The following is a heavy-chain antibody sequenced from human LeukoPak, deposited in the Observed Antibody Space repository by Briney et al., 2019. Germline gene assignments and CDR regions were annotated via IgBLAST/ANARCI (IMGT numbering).Heavy chain of an antibody. CDR2: ISYDGSNK. CDR3: AKDDRGWDGYSHYYYYYGMDV. Sequence: GGSLRLSCAASGFTFSSYGMHWVRQAPGKGLEWVAVISYDGSNKYYADSVKGRFTISRDNSKNTLYLQMNSLRAEDTAVYYCAKDDRGWDGYSHYYYYYGMDVWGQGTTVTVSS. D-gene: IGHD5-24*01. V-gene: IGHV3-30*18. J-gene: IGHJ6*02. CDR1: GFTFSSYG.